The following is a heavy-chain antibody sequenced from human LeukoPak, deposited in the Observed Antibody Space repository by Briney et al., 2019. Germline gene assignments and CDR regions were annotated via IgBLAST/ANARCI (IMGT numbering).Heavy chain of an antibody. Sequence: VKVSCKASGYTFTSYGISWVRQAPGQGLEWMGWISAYNGNTNYAQKLQGRVTMTTDTSTSTAYMELRSLRSDDTAVYYCSLDIVVVVAATRQSWFDPWGQGTLVTVSS. CDR3: SLDIVVVVAATRQSWFDP. V-gene: IGHV1-18*04. CDR2: ISAYNGNT. CDR1: GYTFTSYG. J-gene: IGHJ5*02. D-gene: IGHD2-15*01.